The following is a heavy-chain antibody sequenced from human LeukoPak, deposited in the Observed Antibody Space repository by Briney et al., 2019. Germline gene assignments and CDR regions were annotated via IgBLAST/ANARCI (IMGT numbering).Heavy chain of an antibody. CDR2: INPDSGGT. D-gene: IGHD3-22*01. V-gene: IGHV1-2*02. Sequence: ASVKVSCKASGYTFTGYYMHWVRQAPGQGLEWMGWINPDSGGTNYAQKFQGRVTMTGDTSISTAYMELSRLRSDDTAVYYCARDRGYYDSSGYPLLDYWGQGTLVTVSS. CDR3: ARDRGYYDSSGYPLLDY. CDR1: GYTFTGYY. J-gene: IGHJ4*02.